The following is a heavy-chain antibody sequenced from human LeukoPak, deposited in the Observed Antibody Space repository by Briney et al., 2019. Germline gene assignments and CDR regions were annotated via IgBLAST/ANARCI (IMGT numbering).Heavy chain of an antibody. V-gene: IGHV3-66*01. CDR2: IYSGGST. D-gene: IGHD2-2*01. CDR3: ARGIVVPAAPSVY. J-gene: IGHJ4*02. Sequence: GGSLRLSCAASGFTLSSNYMSWVRPAPGKGLEWVSVIYSGGSTYYADSVKGRFTISRDNSKNTLYLQMNSLRAEDTAVYYCARGIVVPAAPSVYWGQGTLVTVSS. CDR1: GFTLSSNY.